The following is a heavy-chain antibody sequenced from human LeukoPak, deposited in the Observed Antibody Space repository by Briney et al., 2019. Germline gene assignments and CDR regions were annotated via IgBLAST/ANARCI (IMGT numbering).Heavy chain of an antibody. CDR1: GLTITDNY. CDR3: ARTNPVYGDYDY. D-gene: IGHD4-17*01. CDR2: IYPDGST. V-gene: IGHV3-53*01. Sequence: GESLRLSCAVSGLTITDNYMSWVRQAPGKGLEWVSVIYPDGSTYHADSVKGRFTISRDNSKNTLFLQMNTLRADGTAVYHCARTNPVYGDYDYWGQGTLVTVSS. J-gene: IGHJ4*02.